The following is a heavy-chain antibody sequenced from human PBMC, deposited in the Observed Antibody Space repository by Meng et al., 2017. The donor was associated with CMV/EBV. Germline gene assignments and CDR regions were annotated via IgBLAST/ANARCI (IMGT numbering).Heavy chain of an antibody. V-gene: IGHV1-69*12. CDR1: GGTFSSYA. CDR3: ASSWEDSSGWYWFDP. J-gene: IGHJ5*02. D-gene: IGHD6-19*01. CDR2: IIPIFGTA. Sequence: QVQLVQSGAEVKKPXXXXXVXCKASGGTFSSYAISWVRQAPGQGLEWMGGIIPIFGTANYAQKFQGRVTITADESTSTAYMELSSLRSEDTAVYYCASSWEDSSGWYWFDPWGQGTLGTVSS.